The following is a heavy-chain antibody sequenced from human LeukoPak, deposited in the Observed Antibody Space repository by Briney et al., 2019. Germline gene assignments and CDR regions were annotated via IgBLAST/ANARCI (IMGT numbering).Heavy chain of an antibody. CDR1: GFTFSSYS. J-gene: IGHJ4*02. CDR3: ARIQTGDQSDY. V-gene: IGHV3-21*01. CDR2: ISSSSSYI. Sequence: GGSLRLSCAASGFTFSSYSMNWVRQAPGKGLEWVSSISSSSSYIYYADSVKGRFTISRDNAKNSLYLQMNSLRAEGTAVYYCARIQTGDQSDYWGQGTLVTVSS. D-gene: IGHD7-27*01.